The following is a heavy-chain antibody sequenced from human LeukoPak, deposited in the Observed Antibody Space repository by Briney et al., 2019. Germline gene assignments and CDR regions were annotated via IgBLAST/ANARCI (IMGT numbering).Heavy chain of an antibody. J-gene: IGHJ4*02. D-gene: IGHD3-16*01. V-gene: IGHV1-18*01. CDR1: GYTFTTYG. CDR3: AREGLGELTLDC. Sequence: ASVNVSCKSSGYTFTTYGITWVRQAPGQGLEWMGWISTDNGDTNYAQKLQGRVTMTTDTSTSTAYMELRSLRSDDTAVYYCAREGLGELTLDCWGQGTLVTVSS. CDR2: ISTDNGDT.